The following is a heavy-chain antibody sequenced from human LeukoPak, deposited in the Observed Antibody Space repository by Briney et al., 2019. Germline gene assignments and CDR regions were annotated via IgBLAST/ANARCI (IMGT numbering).Heavy chain of an antibody. D-gene: IGHD3-10*01. CDR2: ISGSGGST. Sequence: GGSLKLPCAASGFIFRNYGMNWVRQAAGKGLEGVGAISGSGGSTYYAASVKGRFPISRDNSKHTLYLQLNRLSAEDTAVYHCAQDRGIYYGSVWPNWGQGALVTVSS. J-gene: IGHJ4*02. V-gene: IGHV3-23*01. CDR1: GFIFRNYG. CDR3: AQDRGIYYGSVWPN.